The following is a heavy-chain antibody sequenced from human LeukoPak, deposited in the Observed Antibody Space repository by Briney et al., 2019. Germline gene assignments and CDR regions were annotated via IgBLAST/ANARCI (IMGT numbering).Heavy chain of an antibody. D-gene: IGHD5-18*01. J-gene: IGHJ6*03. CDR1: GGSISSYY. V-gene: IGHV4-59*01. CDR3: ARTTEGGYTYDYFYYYYMDV. Sequence: SETLSLTCTVSGGSISSYYWSWIRQPPGKGLEWIGYIYYSGSTNYNPSLKSRVTKSVDTSKNQLSLKLSSVTAADTAVYYCARTTEGGYTYDYFYYYYMDVWGKGTTVTISS. CDR2: IYYSGST.